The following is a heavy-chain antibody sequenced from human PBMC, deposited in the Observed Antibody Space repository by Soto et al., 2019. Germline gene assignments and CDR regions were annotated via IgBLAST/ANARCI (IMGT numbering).Heavy chain of an antibody. D-gene: IGHD2-15*01. CDR2: IHAAHGNT. CDR3: VSSLGHCGPGSWDY. V-gene: IGHV1-3*01. J-gene: IGHJ6*01. CDR1: ADTFTTYA. Sequence: DSPRVPCKASADTFTTYAMHWVRHAPGQRLEWMGWIHAAHGNTKYLQKFQGRVTITRDTSACTADMELSSTRSEDSSEYYWVSSLGHCGPGSWDYRG.